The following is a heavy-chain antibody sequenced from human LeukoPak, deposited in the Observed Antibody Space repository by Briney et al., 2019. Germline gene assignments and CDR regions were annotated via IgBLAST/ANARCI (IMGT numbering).Heavy chain of an antibody. CDR1: GGTFRGYY. V-gene: IGHV4-34*01. CDR2: INHSGST. D-gene: IGHD2-2*01. Sequence: SEPLPLTCAVYGGTFRGYYWSWIRQPPGKGLEWIGGINHSGSTNYNPSLKSRVTMSVDTSKNQFSLKLGSVTAADTAVYYCARGVFVVVPAATNYYYYMDVWGKGTTVTVFS. J-gene: IGHJ6*03. CDR3: ARGVFVVVPAATNYYYYMDV.